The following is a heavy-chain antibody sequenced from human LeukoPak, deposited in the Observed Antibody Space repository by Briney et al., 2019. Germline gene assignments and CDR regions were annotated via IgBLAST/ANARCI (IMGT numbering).Heavy chain of an antibody. V-gene: IGHV3-48*01. D-gene: IGHD6-19*01. Sequence: GGSLRLSCAASGFTFSSYSMNWVRQAPGKGLERVSYISSSSSTIYYADSVKGRFTISRDNAKNSLYLQMNSLRAEDTAVYYCARVSSGWYYYYYYYMDVWGKGTTVTVSS. CDR1: GFTFSSYS. CDR2: ISSSSSTI. CDR3: ARVSSGWYYYYYYYMDV. J-gene: IGHJ6*03.